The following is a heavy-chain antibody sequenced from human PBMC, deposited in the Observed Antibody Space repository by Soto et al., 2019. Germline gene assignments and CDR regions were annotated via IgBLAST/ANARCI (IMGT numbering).Heavy chain of an antibody. J-gene: IGHJ6*03. CDR1: GYRITRDY. Sequence: SVNGSCKPSGYRITRDYMDWLRHYHGQGLEWMGIINPSGGSTTYAHTFQGRVTITTDPSTSTPNMGLSSLRSEETAVYYCARGGLGYCSGGRCCEHYYYYYYMDVWGKGTTRTLSS. D-gene: IGHD2-15*01. CDR2: INPSGGST. CDR3: ARGGLGYCSGGRCCEHYYYYYYMDV. V-gene: IGHV1-46*03.